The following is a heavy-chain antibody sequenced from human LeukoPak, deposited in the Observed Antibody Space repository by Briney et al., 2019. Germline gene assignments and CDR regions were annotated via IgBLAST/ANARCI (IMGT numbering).Heavy chain of an antibody. CDR2: IYYSGST. CDR3: ARQTGTPLNWFDP. V-gene: IGHV4-59*08. J-gene: IGHJ5*02. D-gene: IGHD1-1*01. Sequence: SETLSLTCTVSGGSISSYYWSWIRKPPGKGLEWIGYIYYSGSTNYNPSLKSRVTISVDTSKNQFSLKLSSVTAADTAVYYCARQTGTPLNWFDPWGQGTLVTVSS. CDR1: GGSISSYY.